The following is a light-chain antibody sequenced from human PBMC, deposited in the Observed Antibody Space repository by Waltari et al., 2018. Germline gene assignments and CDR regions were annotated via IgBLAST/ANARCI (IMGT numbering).Light chain of an antibody. J-gene: IGLJ1*01. Sequence: QSALTQPASVSASLGQSITISCVGTSSDIGFYNFVSWYQQYPGKAPKLSFNAVTGRPAGVSKRLSGSKSGNAASLTISGRRPEDEADYYCSSFTTARTYIFASGTRVTVL. CDR3: SSFTTARTYI. CDR2: AVT. V-gene: IGLV2-14*03. CDR1: SSDIGFYNF.